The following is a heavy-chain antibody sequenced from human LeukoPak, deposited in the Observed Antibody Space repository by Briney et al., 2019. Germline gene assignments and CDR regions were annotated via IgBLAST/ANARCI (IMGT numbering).Heavy chain of an antibody. J-gene: IGHJ4*02. CDR2: IYDGGST. CDR1: GFTVSSNY. V-gene: IGHV3-53*01. D-gene: IGHD1-26*01. CDR3: ARGWGSGIVN. Sequence: GGSLRLSCAASGFTVSSNYMSWVRQAPGKGLEWVSVIYDGGSTYYAGSVRGRFTVSRDNSKNTLYLQMNSLRAEDTAVYYCARGWGSGIVNWGQGTLVTVSS.